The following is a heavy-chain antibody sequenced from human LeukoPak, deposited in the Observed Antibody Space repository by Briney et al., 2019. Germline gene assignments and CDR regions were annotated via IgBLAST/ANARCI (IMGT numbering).Heavy chain of an antibody. CDR2: ISAYNGNT. J-gene: IGHJ4*02. D-gene: IGHD2-21*01. CDR3: AREDPTYYYFDY. Sequence: ASVKVSCKASGYTFTSYGISWVRQAPGQGLEWMGWISAYNGNTNYAQKLQGRVTITTDTSTSTAYMELRSLRSDDTAVYYCAREDPTYYYFDYWGQGTLVTVSS. CDR1: GYTFTSYG. V-gene: IGHV1-18*01.